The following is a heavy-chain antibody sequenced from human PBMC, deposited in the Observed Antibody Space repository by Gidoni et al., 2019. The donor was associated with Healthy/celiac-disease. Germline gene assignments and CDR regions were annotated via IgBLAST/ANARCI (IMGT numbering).Heavy chain of an antibody. D-gene: IGHD3-22*01. CDR3: ASPDSSGYYYEEYYYYGMDV. CDR2: IRSSSSYI. Sequence: EVQLVESGGGLVKPAGSLRLSCAASGSPFSSYSLNWVRQAPGKGLEWVQSIRSSSSYIYYADSVKGRFTISRDNAKNSLYLQMNSLRAEDTAVYYCASPDSSGYYYEEYYYYGMDVWGQGTTVTVSS. V-gene: IGHV3-21*01. J-gene: IGHJ6*02. CDR1: GSPFSSYS.